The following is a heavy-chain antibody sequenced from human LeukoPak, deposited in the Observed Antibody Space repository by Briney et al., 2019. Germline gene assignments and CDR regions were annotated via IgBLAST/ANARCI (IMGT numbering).Heavy chain of an antibody. J-gene: IGHJ6*02. CDR3: ALDSMVRGVIPGYHYYYGMDV. CDR2: IIPIFGTA. D-gene: IGHD3-10*01. Sequence: ASVKVSCKASGGTFSSYAISWVRQAPGQGLEWMGGIIPIFGTANYAQKFQGRVTITADESTSTAYMELSSLRSEDTAVYYCALDSMVRGVIPGYHYYYGMDVWGQGTTVTVSS. V-gene: IGHV1-69*13. CDR1: GGTFSSYA.